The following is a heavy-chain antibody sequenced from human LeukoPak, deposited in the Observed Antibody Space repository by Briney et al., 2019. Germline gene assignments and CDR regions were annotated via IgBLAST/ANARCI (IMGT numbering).Heavy chain of an antibody. V-gene: IGHV1-46*01. D-gene: IGHD2/OR15-2a*01. Sequence: ASVKVSCKASGYAFTSYYMHWVRQAPGQGLEWMGIINPSGGSTSYAQKFQGRVTMTRDTSTSTVYMELSSLRSEDTAVYYRARGGAGVQLAFYGYFDYWGQGTLVTVSS. J-gene: IGHJ4*02. CDR3: ARGGAGVQLAFYGYFDY. CDR2: INPSGGST. CDR1: GYAFTSYY.